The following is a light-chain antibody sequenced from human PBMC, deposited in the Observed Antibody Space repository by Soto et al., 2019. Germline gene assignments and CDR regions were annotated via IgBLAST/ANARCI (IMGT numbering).Light chain of an antibody. Sequence: EIVMTQSPATLSVSPGERATLSCRASQSVSSNLAWYQQKPGQPPRLLIYGASTSATGIPARFSGSGSGTEFTLTISSLQSEDFGVYYCQQYNNFQITFGQGTRLEIK. CDR3: QQYNNFQIT. J-gene: IGKJ5*01. CDR1: QSVSSN. V-gene: IGKV3D-15*01. CDR2: GAS.